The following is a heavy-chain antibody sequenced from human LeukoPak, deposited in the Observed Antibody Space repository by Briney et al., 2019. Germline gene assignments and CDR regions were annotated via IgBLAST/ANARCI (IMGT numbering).Heavy chain of an antibody. V-gene: IGHV3-53*01. D-gene: IGHD3-10*01. Sequence: PGGSLRLSCAASGFIVSSNYMSWVRQAPGRGPEWVSVIYSGGSTYYADSVKGRFTISRDNSKNTLYLQMNSLRAEDTAVYFCAIAGLLWFGESWMDVWGQGTTVTVSS. CDR2: IYSGGST. CDR1: GFIVSSNY. CDR3: AIAGLLWFGESWMDV. J-gene: IGHJ6*02.